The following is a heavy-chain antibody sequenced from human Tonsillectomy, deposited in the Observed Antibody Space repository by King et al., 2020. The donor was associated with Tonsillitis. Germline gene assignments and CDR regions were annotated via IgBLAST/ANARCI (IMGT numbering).Heavy chain of an antibody. CDR2: IKQDGSEK. Sequence: VQLVESGGGLVQPGGSLRLSCAASGFTFSSYWMSWVRQAPGKGLEWVANIKQDGSEKYFVDSLKGRFTISSDNAKNSLYLQMKSLRAEDTAVYYCARDRIAAAGTFDCWGQGTLVTVSS. CDR1: GFTFSSYW. CDR3: ARDRIAAAGTFDC. V-gene: IGHV3-7*03. D-gene: IGHD6-13*01. J-gene: IGHJ4*02.